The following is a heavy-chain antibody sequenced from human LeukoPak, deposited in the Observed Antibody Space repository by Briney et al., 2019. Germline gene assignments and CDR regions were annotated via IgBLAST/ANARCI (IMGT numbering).Heavy chain of an antibody. CDR1: ERTVSSYG. CDR2: IIPIFGTA. Sequence: SVKLSCKSSERTVSSYGISRGRQSPGQGPKWMGGIIPIFGTANYAQKFQGRVTITADESTSTAYMELSSLRSEDTAVYYCARGSDTGAGDYWGQGTLVTVSS. J-gene: IGHJ4*02. D-gene: IGHD5-18*01. V-gene: IGHV1-69*13. CDR3: ARGSDTGAGDY.